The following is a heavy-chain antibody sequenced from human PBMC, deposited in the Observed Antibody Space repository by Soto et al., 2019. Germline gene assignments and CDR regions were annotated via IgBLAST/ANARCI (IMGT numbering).Heavy chain of an antibody. J-gene: IGHJ5*02. V-gene: IGHV4-59*12. D-gene: IGHD2-2*01. Sequence: SETLSLTCTVSGGSISSYYWSWIRQPPGKGLEWIGYIYYSGSTNYNPSLKSRVTISVDTSKNQFSLKLSSVTAADTAVYYCAREWVVPAAGENLLYNWFDPWGQGTLVTVSS. CDR1: GGSISSYY. CDR2: IYYSGST. CDR3: AREWVVPAAGENLLYNWFDP.